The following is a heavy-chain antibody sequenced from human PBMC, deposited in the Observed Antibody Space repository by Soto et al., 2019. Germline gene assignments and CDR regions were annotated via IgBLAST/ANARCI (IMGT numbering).Heavy chain of an antibody. J-gene: IGHJ4*02. CDR3: AHTSIRGVVATIGETFDY. Sequence: QITLKEFGPTLVKPTQTLTLTCTFSGFSLSTSGVGVGWIRQPPGKALEWLALIYWNDDKRYSPSLQNRLTITKDTSKNQVVLTLTNMDPVDTATYYCAHTSIRGVVATIGETFDYWGQGTLVTVSS. CDR1: GFSLSTSGVG. D-gene: IGHD5-12*01. V-gene: IGHV2-5*01. CDR2: IYWNDDK.